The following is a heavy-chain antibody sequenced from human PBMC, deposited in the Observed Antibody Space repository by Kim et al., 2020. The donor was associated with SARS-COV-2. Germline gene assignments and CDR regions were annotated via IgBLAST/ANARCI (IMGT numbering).Heavy chain of an antibody. CDR3: ARGTTAEDY. J-gene: IGHJ4*02. CDR2: INHSGST. Sequence: SETLSLTCAVYGGSFSGYYWSWIRQPPGKGLEWIGEINHSGSTNYNPSLKSRVTISVDTSKNQFSLKLSSVTAADTAVYYCARGTTAEDYWGQGTLVTVSS. V-gene: IGHV4-34*01. CDR1: GGSFSGYY.